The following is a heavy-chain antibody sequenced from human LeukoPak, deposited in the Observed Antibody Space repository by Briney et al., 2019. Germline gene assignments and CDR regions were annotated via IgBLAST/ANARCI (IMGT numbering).Heavy chain of an antibody. V-gene: IGHV4-39*01. J-gene: IGHJ4*02. Sequence: AEALSLTCTVSGGSISSSSYYWGWTRQPPGKGLEWFGSSYYSGSTYYNPSLNRRVTISVVTSKNQFSLKLSCVTAADTAVYYCARQGFITMIVVPKEDYWGQGTLVTVSS. CDR1: GGSISSSSYY. D-gene: IGHD3-22*01. CDR3: ARQGFITMIVVPKEDY. CDR2: SYYSGST.